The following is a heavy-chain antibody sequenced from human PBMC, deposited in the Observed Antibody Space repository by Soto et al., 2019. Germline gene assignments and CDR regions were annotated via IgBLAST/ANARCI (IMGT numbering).Heavy chain of an antibody. Sequence: ASVKVSCKASGYTFTSYGISWVRQAPGQGLEWMGWISAYNGNTNYAQKLQGRVTMTTDTTTSTAYMELRSLRSDDTAVYYCARDRGGNEASSWFDPWGQGTLVTVSS. V-gene: IGHV1-18*01. D-gene: IGHD1-1*01. CDR3: ARDRGGNEASSWFDP. CDR1: GYTFTSYG. J-gene: IGHJ5*02. CDR2: ISAYNGNT.